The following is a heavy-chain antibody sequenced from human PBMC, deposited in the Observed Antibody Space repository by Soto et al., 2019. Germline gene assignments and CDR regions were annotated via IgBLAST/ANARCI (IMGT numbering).Heavy chain of an antibody. D-gene: IGHD2-21*02. CDR3: ARDPRKDTYCGGDCYFDY. V-gene: IGHV3-30-3*01. J-gene: IGHJ4*02. CDR1: GFTFSSYA. CDR2: ISYDGSNK. Sequence: QVQLVESGGGVVQPGRSLRLSCAASGFTFSSYAMHWVRQAPGKGLEWVAVISYDGSNKYYADSVKGRFTISRDNCKNTLYLQMNSLRAEDTAVYYCARDPRKDTYCGGDCYFDYGGQGTLVTVSS.